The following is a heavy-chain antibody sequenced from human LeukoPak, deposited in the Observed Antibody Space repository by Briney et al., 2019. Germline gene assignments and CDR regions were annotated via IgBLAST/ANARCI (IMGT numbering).Heavy chain of an antibody. J-gene: IGHJ4*02. Sequence: SVTVSFTASGGTFSSYAISWVRQAHGQGLEWMGRIIPILGIENYAQKFQGRVTITADKFTRTAYMELSTLRSEDTAVYYCARDRDGYCSGGSCYPLSDYWGQGTLVTVSS. CDR2: IIPILGIE. CDR1: GGTFSSYA. D-gene: IGHD2-15*01. CDR3: ARDRDGYCSGGSCYPLSDY. V-gene: IGHV1-69*10.